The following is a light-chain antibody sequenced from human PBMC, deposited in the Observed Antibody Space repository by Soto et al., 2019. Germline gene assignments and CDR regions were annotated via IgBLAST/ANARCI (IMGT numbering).Light chain of an antibody. Sequence: QSALTQPPSASGSPGQSVTISGTGTSSDVGDYNYVSWHQERPGKVPKRMICDVTKRPSGVPDRFSGSKSGDTASLTVSGLQADDEAGYYCAVWDDNLRGLFGGGTKLTVL. CDR3: AVWDDNLRGL. CDR2: DVT. J-gene: IGLJ2*01. V-gene: IGLV2-8*01. CDR1: SSDVGDYNY.